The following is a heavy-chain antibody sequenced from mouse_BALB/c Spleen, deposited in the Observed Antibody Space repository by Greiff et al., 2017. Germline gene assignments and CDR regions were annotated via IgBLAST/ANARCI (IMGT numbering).Heavy chain of an antibody. CDR1: GYTFTSYW. D-gene: IGHD2-2*01. Sequence: VQLQQSGAELAKPGASVKMSCKASGYTFTSYWMHWVKQRPGQGLEWIGYINPSTGYTEYNQKFKDKATLTADKSSSTAYMQLSSLTSEDSAVYYCASGVMIDYWGQGTTLTVSS. CDR3: ASGVMIDY. CDR2: INPSTGYT. V-gene: IGHV1-7*01. J-gene: IGHJ2*01.